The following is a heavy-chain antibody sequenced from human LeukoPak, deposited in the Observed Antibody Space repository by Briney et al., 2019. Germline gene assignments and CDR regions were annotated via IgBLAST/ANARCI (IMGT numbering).Heavy chain of an antibody. Sequence: GASVKVSCKASGYTFTSFGISWVRQAPGQGLEWMGWISAYNGNPNYAQKLQGRVTMTTDTSTSTAYMELRSLRSDDTAVYYCAREGRGKQLVHFDYWGQGTLVTVSS. J-gene: IGHJ4*02. D-gene: IGHD6-13*01. CDR3: AREGRGKQLVHFDY. CDR1: GYTFTSFG. V-gene: IGHV1-18*01. CDR2: ISAYNGNP.